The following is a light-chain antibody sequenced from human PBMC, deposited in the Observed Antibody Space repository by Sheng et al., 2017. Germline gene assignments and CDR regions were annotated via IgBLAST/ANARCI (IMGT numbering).Light chain of an antibody. J-gene: IGLJ1*01. CDR3: QVWDSSSDHPGYF. Sequence: SYVLTQPPSVSVAPGKTARITCGGNNIGSKSVHWYQQKPGQAPVLVIYYDSDRPSGIPERFSGSNSGNTATLTISRVEAGDEADYYCQVWDSSSDHPGYFFGTGTKVTVL. V-gene: IGLV3-21*04. CDR1: NIGSKS. CDR2: YDS.